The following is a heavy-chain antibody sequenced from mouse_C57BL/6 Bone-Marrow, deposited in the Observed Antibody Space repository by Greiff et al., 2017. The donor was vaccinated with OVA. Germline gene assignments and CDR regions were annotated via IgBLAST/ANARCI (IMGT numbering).Heavy chain of an antibody. J-gene: IGHJ3*01. V-gene: IGHV1-19*01. CDR1: GYTFTDYY. Sequence: VQLQQSGPVLVKPGASVKMSCKASGYTFTDYYMNWVKQSHGKSLEWIGVINPYNGGTSYNQKFKDKATLTVDKSSSTAYMELNSLTSEDSAVYYCARGGNYSFAYWGQGTLVTVSA. CDR2: INPYNGGT. CDR3: ARGGNYSFAY. D-gene: IGHD2-1*01.